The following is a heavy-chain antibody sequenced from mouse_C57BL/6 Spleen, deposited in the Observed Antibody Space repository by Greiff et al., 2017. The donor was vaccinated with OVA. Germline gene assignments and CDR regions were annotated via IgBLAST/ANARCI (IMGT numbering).Heavy chain of an antibody. CDR2: INPNNGGT. D-gene: IGHD2-3*01. J-gene: IGHJ3*01. V-gene: IGHV1-22*01. CDR1: GYTFTDYN. Sequence: EVQRVESGPELVKPGASVKMSCKASGYTFTDYNMHWVKQSHGKSLEWIGYINPNNGGTSYNQKFKGKATLTVNKSSSTAYMELRSLTSEDSAVYYCARVYDGFFAYWGQGTLVTVSA. CDR3: ARVYDGFFAY.